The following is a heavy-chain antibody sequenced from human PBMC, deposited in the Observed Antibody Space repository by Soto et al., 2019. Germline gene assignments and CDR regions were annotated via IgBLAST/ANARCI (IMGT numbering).Heavy chain of an antibody. CDR2: INHSGST. V-gene: IGHV4-34*01. D-gene: IGHD4-17*01. Sequence: SETLSLTCAVYGGSFSGYYWSWIRQPPGKGLEWIGEINHSGSTNYNPSLKSRVTISVDTSKNQFSLKLSSVTAADTAVYYCESTEYYFDYWGQGTLVTVSS. J-gene: IGHJ4*02. CDR1: GGSFSGYY. CDR3: ESTEYYFDY.